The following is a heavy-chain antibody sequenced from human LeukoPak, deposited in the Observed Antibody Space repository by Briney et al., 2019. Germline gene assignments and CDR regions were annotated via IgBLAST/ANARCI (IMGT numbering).Heavy chain of an antibody. V-gene: IGHV3-30*04. CDR3: AKDASSSAHYYMDV. Sequence: GRSLTLSCVTAGFDFNVYAMHWVRHSPGKGLEWVALLAYDGTNQYYADFVKGRFTISRDNSKNTLYLQMNSLRAEDTAVYYCAKDASSSAHYYMDVWGKGTTVTISS. D-gene: IGHD6-13*01. CDR2: LAYDGTNQ. CDR1: GFDFNVYA. J-gene: IGHJ6*03.